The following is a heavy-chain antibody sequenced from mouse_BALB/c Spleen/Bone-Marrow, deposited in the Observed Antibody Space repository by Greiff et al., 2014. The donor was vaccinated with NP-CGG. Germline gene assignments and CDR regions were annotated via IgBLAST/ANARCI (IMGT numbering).Heavy chain of an antibody. CDR1: GYTFTSYY. CDR3: ARDYYGSSSFAY. J-gene: IGHJ3*01. CDR2: IYPGNVNT. D-gene: IGHD1-1*01. V-gene: IGHV1S56*01. Sequence: VQLQESGPELVKPGASVRISCKASGYTFTSYYIHWVKQRPGQGLEWIGWIYPGNVNTKYNEKFKGKATLTADKSSSTAYMQPSSLTSEDSAVYFCARDYYGSSSFAYWGQGTLVTVSA.